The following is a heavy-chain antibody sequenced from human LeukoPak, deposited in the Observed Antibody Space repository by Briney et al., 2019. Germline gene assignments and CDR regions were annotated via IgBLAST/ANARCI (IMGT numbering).Heavy chain of an antibody. V-gene: IGHV4-4*02. Sequence: SETLSLTCGVSGGSISSTNWWTWVRQPPGEGLEWIGEVHLSGRTNYNPSLESRVTMSVDMSENHISLKLTSVTAADTAVYYCAREGGPYRPLDYSGQGTLVTVS. CDR3: AREGGPYRPLDY. CDR1: GGSISSTNW. J-gene: IGHJ4*02. CDR2: VHLSGRT.